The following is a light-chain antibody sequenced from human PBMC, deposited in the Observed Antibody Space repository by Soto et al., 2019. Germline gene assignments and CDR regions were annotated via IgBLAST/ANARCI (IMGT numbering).Light chain of an antibody. CDR2: GAY. V-gene: IGKV3-15*01. Sequence: EIVMTQSPATLSVSPWERTSLSFSASQSVGNNLAWYQQKPGQAPRLLIYGAYTRATGIPARFSGSGSGTDFTLTISSLQSEDFAVYYCQHYNYWPPKTFGQGTKVDIK. CDR3: QHYNYWPPKT. J-gene: IGKJ1*01. CDR1: QSVGNN.